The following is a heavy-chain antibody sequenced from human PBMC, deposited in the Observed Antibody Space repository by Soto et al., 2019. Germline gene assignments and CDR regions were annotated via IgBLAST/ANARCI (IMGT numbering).Heavy chain of an antibody. CDR1: GFTFSDYA. Sequence: GGSLRLSCAASGFTFSDYAMNWVRQAPGKGLEWVSSISTTSTYIYYADSVKGRFTISRDNAKNSLYLQLNSLRADDTAVYYYARDPDGGYCTRTNCQADSWGQGTLVTVSS. J-gene: IGHJ5*01. CDR2: ISTTSTYI. V-gene: IGHV3-21*01. CDR3: ARDPDGGYCTRTNCQADS. D-gene: IGHD2-2*01.